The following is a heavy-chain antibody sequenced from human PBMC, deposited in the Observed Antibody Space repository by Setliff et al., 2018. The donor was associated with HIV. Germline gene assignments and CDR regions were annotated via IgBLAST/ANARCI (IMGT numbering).Heavy chain of an antibody. J-gene: IGHJ6*03. V-gene: IGHV4-34*01. CDR1: GGSFSGYY. Sequence: SETLSLTCAVYGGSFSGYYWSWIRQSPGKGLEWIGEINHSGSTNYNPSLNSRVTISIDRSKNQFSLKLSSVTAVDTAVFFCARGATYYYYMDVWGKGTTVTVS. CDR2: INHSGST. CDR3: ARGATYYYYMDV.